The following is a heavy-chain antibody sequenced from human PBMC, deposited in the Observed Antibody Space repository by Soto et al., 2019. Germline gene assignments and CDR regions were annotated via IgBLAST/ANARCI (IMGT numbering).Heavy chain of an antibody. V-gene: IGHV3-23*01. CDR1: GFTFSSYA. CDR2: ISGSGGST. J-gene: IGHJ4*02. D-gene: IGHD3-22*01. Sequence: EVQLLESGGGLVQPGGSLRLSCAASGFTFSSYAMSWVRQAPGKGLEWVSAISGSGGSTYYADSVKGRFTISRDNSKNTLYLQMNSLRDEDTAVYYCAKGPHYYDSSGYYPQPFDYWGQGTLVTVSS. CDR3: AKGPHYYDSSGYYPQPFDY.